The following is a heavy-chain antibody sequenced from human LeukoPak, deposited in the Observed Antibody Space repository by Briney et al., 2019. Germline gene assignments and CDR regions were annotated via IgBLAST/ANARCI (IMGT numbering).Heavy chain of an antibody. Sequence: GGSLRLSCAASGFTVSSNYMSWVRQAPGKGLEWVSVIHDGGSTYYADSVKGRFTISRDNSKNTLYLQMNSLRAGDTAVYYCAKGPISGSYLFDYWGQGTLVTVSS. V-gene: IGHV3-53*01. D-gene: IGHD1-26*01. CDR1: GFTVSSNY. J-gene: IGHJ4*02. CDR3: AKGPISGSYLFDY. CDR2: IHDGGST.